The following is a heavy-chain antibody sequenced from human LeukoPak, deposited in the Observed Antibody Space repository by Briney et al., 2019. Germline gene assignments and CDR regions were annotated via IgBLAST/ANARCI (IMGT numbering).Heavy chain of an antibody. CDR3: ARFYSSSSGEYDY. D-gene: IGHD6-6*01. Sequence: GASVKVSCKASGYSFNSQGMNWVRQAPGQGLEWMGWINPNSGGTNYAQKFQGRVTMTRDTSISTAYMELSRLRSDDTAVYYCARFYSSSSGEYDYWGQGTLVTVSS. V-gene: IGHV1-2*02. CDR2: INPNSGGT. CDR1: GYSFNSQG. J-gene: IGHJ4*02.